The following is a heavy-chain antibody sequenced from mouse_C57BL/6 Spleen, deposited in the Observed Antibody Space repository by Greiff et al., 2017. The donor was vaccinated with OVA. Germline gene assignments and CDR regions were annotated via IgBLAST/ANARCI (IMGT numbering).Heavy chain of an antibody. CDR2: IYPGSGNT. CDR3: ARTLSYQGAMDY. CDR1: GYSFTSYY. V-gene: IGHV1-66*01. Sequence: VKLQESGPELVKPGASVKISCKASGYSFTSYYIHWVKQRPGQGLEWIGWIYPGSGNTKYNEKFKGKATLTADTSSSTAYMQLSSLTSEDSAVYYCARTLSYQGAMDYWGQGTSVTVSS. J-gene: IGHJ4*01. D-gene: IGHD2-10*01.